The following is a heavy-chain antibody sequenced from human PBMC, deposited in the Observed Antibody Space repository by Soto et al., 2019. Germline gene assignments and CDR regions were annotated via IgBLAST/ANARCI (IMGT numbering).Heavy chain of an antibody. V-gene: IGHV1-8*01. D-gene: IGHD3-10*01. CDR1: GYTFSNDD. Sequence: ASVKVSCKASGYTFSNDDINCVGQAPVQWLEWMGWMTPNSGDTDHAQKFQGRFTMTRDTSTNTVCMELSSLRSDDTAVYFCARDNYGPLDYWGQGTLVTVSS. CDR2: MTPNSGDT. J-gene: IGHJ4*02. CDR3: ARDNYGPLDY.